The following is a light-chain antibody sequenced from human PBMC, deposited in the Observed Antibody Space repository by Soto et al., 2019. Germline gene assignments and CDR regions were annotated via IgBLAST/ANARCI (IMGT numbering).Light chain of an antibody. CDR1: HSVSRTY. Sequence: EIVLTQSPGTLSLSPVERATLSCRASHSVSRTYLAWYQQKPGQAPRLLIYGASDRATGTPDRFSGSGSGTDFTLTISRLEPEDSAVYYCQQFDDSVTFGQGTRLEIK. V-gene: IGKV3-20*01. CDR3: QQFDDSVT. CDR2: GAS. J-gene: IGKJ5*01.